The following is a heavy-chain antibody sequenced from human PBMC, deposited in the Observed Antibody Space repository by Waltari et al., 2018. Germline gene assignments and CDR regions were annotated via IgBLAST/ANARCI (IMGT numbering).Heavy chain of an antibody. CDR3: AKDLKGYGDYVTGYYFDY. CDR1: GFTFSSYG. Sequence: QVQLVESGGGVVQPGGSLRLSCAASGFTFSSYGMHWVRQAPGKGLEWVAFIRYDGSNKYYADSVKGRFTISRDNSKNTLYLQMNSLRAEDTAVYYCAKDLKGYGDYVTGYYFDYWGQGTLVTVSS. D-gene: IGHD4-17*01. CDR2: IRYDGSNK. V-gene: IGHV3-30*02. J-gene: IGHJ4*02.